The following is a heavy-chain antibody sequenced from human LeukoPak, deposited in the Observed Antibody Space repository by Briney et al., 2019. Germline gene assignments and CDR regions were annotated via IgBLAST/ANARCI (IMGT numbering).Heavy chain of an antibody. CDR2: ISGSGGST. D-gene: IGHD5-18*01. J-gene: IGHJ4*02. CDR3: AKGRGTNTAMVYDY. Sequence: GGSLRLSCAASGFTFSSYAMSWVRQAPGKGLEWVSAISGSGGSTYYADSVKGRVTITRDNSKNTVYLQMSSLRAEDTAVYYCAKGRGTNTAMVYDYWGQGTLVTVSS. CDR1: GFTFSSYA. V-gene: IGHV3-23*01.